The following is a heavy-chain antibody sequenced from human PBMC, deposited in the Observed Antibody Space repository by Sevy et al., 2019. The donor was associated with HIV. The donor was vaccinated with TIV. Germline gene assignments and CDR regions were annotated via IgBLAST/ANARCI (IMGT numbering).Heavy chain of an antibody. CDR2: FYYSLST. CDR3: ARAYSEYYYGMDV. CDR1: GDSISGYY. J-gene: IGHJ6*02. Sequence: SETLSLTCTVSGDSISGYYWSWIRQPPGKGLEWIGYFYYSLSTNYNPSLKSRVTISVDTSKNQVSLKVSSVTTADTAVYYCARAYSEYYYGMDVWGQGTTVTVSS. D-gene: IGHD4-4*01. V-gene: IGHV4-59*01.